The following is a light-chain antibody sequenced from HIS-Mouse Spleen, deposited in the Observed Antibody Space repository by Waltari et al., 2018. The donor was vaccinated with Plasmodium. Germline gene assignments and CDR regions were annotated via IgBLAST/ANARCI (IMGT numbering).Light chain of an antibody. CDR1: QSVSSN. V-gene: IGKV3-15*01. Sequence: EIVMTQSPATLSVSPGERATLSCRASQSVSSNLAWYQQKPGQAPRLLIYGASTRATGIAARFSGSGSGTEFTLTISILQSEDFAVYYCQQYNNWSFTFGPGTKVDIK. CDR2: GAS. J-gene: IGKJ3*01. CDR3: QQYNNWSFT.